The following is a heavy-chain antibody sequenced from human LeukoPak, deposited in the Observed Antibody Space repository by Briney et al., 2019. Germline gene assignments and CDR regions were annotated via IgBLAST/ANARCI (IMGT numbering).Heavy chain of an antibody. V-gene: IGHV3-11*01. J-gene: IGHJ4*02. CDR2: ISSSGSTI. Sequence: LSLTCTVSGGSISSGGYYWSWIRQAPGKGLEWVSYISSSGSTIYYADSVKGRFTISRDNAKNSLYLQMNSLRAEDTAVYYCAREYSSGFYFDYWGQGTLVTVSS. D-gene: IGHD6-19*01. CDR1: GGSISSGGYY. CDR3: AREYSSGFYFDY.